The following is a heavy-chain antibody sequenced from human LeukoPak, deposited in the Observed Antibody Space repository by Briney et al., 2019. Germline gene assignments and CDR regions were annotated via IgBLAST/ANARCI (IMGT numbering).Heavy chain of an antibody. V-gene: IGHV3-30*18. CDR1: GFTFSSYG. CDR3: AKASFMITFGGVIDH. Sequence: GRSLRLSCAASGFTFSSYGMHWVRQAPGKGLEWVAVISYDGSNKYYADSVKGRFTISRDNSKNTLYLRMNSLRAEDTAVYYCAKASFMITFGGVIDHWGQGTLVTVSS. D-gene: IGHD3-16*01. J-gene: IGHJ5*02. CDR2: ISYDGSNK.